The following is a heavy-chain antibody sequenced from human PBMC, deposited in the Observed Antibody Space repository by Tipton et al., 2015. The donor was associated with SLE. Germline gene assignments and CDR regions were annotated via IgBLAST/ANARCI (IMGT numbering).Heavy chain of an antibody. CDR3: ARRAAHRYFYGLDV. CDR2: IFYTGST. Sequence: TLSLTCTVSDGSISSTNYYWGWIRQPPGKGLEWIGSIFYTGSTYYNPSLKSRVSFSIDTSKHQFSLKLNSVTAADTAVYYCARRAAHRYFYGLDVWGQGTTVTVSS. V-gene: IGHV4-39*07. J-gene: IGHJ6*02. D-gene: IGHD2-15*01. CDR1: DGSISSTNYY.